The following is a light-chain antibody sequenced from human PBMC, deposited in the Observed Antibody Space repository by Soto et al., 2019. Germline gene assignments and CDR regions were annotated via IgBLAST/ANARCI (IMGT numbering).Light chain of an antibody. V-gene: IGKV4-1*01. J-gene: IGKJ4*01. CDR1: LSVFYSANNQNY. CDR2: WAS. Sequence: DIVMTQSPESLTVSLGERATINCKSSLSVFYSANNQNYLAWYQHKPGQPPKLLIYWASTREPGVPDRFSGSEYGTDYPLTVSNLQAEDVAVYYCEQYYTTLAPNFGGGTKVEIK. CDR3: EQYYTTLAPN.